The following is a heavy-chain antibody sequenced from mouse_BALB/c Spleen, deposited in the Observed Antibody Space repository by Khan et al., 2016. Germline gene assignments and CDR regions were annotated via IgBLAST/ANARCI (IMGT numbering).Heavy chain of an antibody. CDR3: ARSDYGDKDAMDY. CDR1: GYSITSDYA. J-gene: IGHJ4*01. D-gene: IGHD1-1*01. V-gene: IGHV3-2*02. Sequence: EVQLVESGPGLVKPSQSLSLTCTVTGYSITSDYAWNWIRQFPGNRLEWMGYISYSGSTSYNPALKSRISIPRDTSKNQFFLQLNSVTSEDTATYYCARSDYGDKDAMDYWGQGTSVTVSS. CDR2: ISYSGST.